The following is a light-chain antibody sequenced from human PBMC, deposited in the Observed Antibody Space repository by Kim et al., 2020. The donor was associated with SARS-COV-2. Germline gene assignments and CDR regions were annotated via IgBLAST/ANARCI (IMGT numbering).Light chain of an antibody. Sequence: EVVLTQSPGTLSLSPGERATLSCRASQSISSRLLAWYQQKPGQAPRLLIHGASTRATGTSDRFSGSGSETDFTLTISRLEPEDFAVYFCQQYGNSPQTFGQGTKVDIK. J-gene: IGKJ1*01. CDR3: QQYGNSPQT. CDR2: GAS. CDR1: QSISSRL. V-gene: IGKV3-20*01.